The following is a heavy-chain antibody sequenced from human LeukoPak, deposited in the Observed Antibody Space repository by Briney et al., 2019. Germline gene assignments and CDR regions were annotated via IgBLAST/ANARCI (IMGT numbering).Heavy chain of an antibody. CDR2: KSGSGGST. J-gene: IGHJ3*02. Sequence: PGESLRQSCATPGFILSSHAMTTVRQAPAKGQERVSPKSGSGGSTYYADSVKGRFTISRDNSKNTLFLQMNSLRAEDTAVYYCAKLCAQDWGAFDIWGQGTMVTVSS. CDR1: GFILSSHA. V-gene: IGHV3-23*01. D-gene: IGHD3-16*01. CDR3: AKLCAQDWGAFDI.